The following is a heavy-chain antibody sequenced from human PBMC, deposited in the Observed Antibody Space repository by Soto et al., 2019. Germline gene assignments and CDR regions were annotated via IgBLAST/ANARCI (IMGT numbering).Heavy chain of an antibody. CDR3: ARGATIFGVAAYAYYEMEV. D-gene: IGHD3-3*01. CDR2: ITPAFGTA. V-gene: IGHV1-69*13. Sequence: GASVKVSCKASGGRFRNDAISWVRQAPGQGLEWMGDITPAFGTANYAQNLQGRITITADDPTSTVYMELSSLRFEDTAVYYCARGATIFGVAAYAYYEMEVWGQGTTVTVSS. J-gene: IGHJ6*02. CDR1: GGRFRNDA.